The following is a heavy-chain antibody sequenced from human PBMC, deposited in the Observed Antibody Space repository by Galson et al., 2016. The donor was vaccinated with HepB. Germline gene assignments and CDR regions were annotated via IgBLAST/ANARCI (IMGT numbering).Heavy chain of an antibody. CDR1: GFTVSSYA. D-gene: IGHD6-13*01. Sequence: SLRLSCAASGFTVSSYAMSWVRQATGKGLEWVSAIRGSDGSTYYADPVKARYTSSRDNSKNTRYLHMNSLRAEDTAVYYCAKGQQLAYFDYWGQGTLVTVSS. J-gene: IGHJ4*02. CDR2: IRGSDGST. CDR3: AKGQQLAYFDY. V-gene: IGHV3-23*01.